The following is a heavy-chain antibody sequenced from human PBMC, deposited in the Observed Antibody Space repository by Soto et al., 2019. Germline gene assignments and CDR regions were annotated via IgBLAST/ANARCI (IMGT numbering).Heavy chain of an antibody. J-gene: IGHJ6*02. V-gene: IGHV5-51*01. CDR1: GYSFTGYW. D-gene: IGHD4-17*01. CDR3: ARTATSTTVSMDV. Sequence: PGESLKISCKGSGYSFTGYWIAWVRQMPGKGLDWMGIIYPGDSDTRYSPSFQGQVTISADKSINTAYLQWNSLKASDTAMYYCARTATSTTVSMDVWGQGTTVTVSS. CDR2: IYPGDSDT.